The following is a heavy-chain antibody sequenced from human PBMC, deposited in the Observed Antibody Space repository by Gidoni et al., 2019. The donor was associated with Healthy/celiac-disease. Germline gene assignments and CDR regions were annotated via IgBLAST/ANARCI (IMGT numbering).Heavy chain of an antibody. Sequence: QVQLVESGGGVVQPGRSLRLSCAASGFPFSSYGMHWVRQAPGKGLEWVAVISYDGSNKYYADSVKGRFTISRDNSKNTLYLQMNSLRAEDTAVYYCAKEKQQWLYYFDYWGQGTLVTVSS. CDR2: ISYDGSNK. CDR1: GFPFSSYG. D-gene: IGHD6-19*01. V-gene: IGHV3-30*18. J-gene: IGHJ4*02. CDR3: AKEKQQWLYYFDY.